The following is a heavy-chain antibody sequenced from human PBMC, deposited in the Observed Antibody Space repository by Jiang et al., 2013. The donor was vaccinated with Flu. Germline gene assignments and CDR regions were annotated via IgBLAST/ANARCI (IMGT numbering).Heavy chain of an antibody. J-gene: IGHJ4*02. V-gene: IGHV4-61*03. CDR3: ARLGAALDY. CDR2: IYYRGNT. Sequence: KGLEWIGYIYYRGNTNYNPSLKSRVTISADKSKNHFSLKMTSVTAADTAVYYCARLGAALDYWGQGALVTVSS. D-gene: IGHD6-6*01.